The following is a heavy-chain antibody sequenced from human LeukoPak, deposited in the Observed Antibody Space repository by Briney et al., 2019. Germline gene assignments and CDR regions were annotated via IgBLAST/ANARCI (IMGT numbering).Heavy chain of an antibody. CDR2: IIPIFGTA. V-gene: IGHV1-69*05. D-gene: IGHD7-27*01. CDR3: ARDREIFVPGLYMDV. CDR1: GGTFSSYA. Sequence: ASVKVSCKASGGTFSSYAISWVRQAPGQGLEWMGGIIPIFGTANYAQKFQGRVTMTRDTSTSTVYMELSSLRSEDTAVYYCARDREIFVPGLYMDVWGKGTTVTVSS. J-gene: IGHJ6*03.